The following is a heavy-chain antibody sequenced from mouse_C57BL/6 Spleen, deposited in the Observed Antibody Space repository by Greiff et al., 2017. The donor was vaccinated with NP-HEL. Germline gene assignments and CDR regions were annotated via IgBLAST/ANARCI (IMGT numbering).Heavy chain of an antibody. J-gene: IGHJ3*01. V-gene: IGHV6-3*01. Sequence: EVKVEESGGGLVQPGGSMKLSCVASGFTFSNYWMNWVRQSPEKGLEWVAQIRLKSDNYATHYAESVKGRFTISRDDSKSSVYLQMNNLRAEDTGIYYCTDYYGSSYVGFAYWGQGTLVTVSA. D-gene: IGHD1-1*01. CDR2: IRLKSDNYAT. CDR3: TDYYGSSYVGFAY. CDR1: GFTFSNYW.